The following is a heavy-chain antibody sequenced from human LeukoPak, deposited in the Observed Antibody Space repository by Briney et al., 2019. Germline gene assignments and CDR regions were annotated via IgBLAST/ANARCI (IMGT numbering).Heavy chain of an antibody. Sequence: GGSLRLSCAASGFTFSSYAMSWVRQAPGKGLEWVSSISSRSSYMYYADSVKDRFTISRDNAKNSLYLQMNSLRAEDTAVFYCARTPTEYCTNGVCRYWYFDLWGRGTLVTVSS. CDR3: ARTPTEYCTNGVCRYWYFDL. D-gene: IGHD2-8*01. V-gene: IGHV3-21*01. CDR1: GFTFSSYA. CDR2: ISSRSSYM. J-gene: IGHJ2*01.